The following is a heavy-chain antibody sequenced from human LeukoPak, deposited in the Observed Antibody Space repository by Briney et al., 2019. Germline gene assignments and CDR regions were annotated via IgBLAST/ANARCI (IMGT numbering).Heavy chain of an antibody. D-gene: IGHD2-15*01. V-gene: IGHV3-30*18. CDR1: GFTFSSYG. CDR3: AKDLIVVVVAATIEPDY. J-gene: IGHJ4*02. CDR2: ISYDGSNK. Sequence: PGGSLRLSCAASGFTFSSYGMHWVRQAPGKGLEWVAVISYDGSNKYYADSVKGRFTISRDNSKNTLYLQMNSLRAEDTAVYYCAKDLIVVVVAATIEPDYWGQGTLVTVSS.